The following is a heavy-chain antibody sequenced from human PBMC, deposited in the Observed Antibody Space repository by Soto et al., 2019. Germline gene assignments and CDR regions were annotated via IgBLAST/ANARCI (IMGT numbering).Heavy chain of an antibody. CDR2: ISGSGGST. J-gene: IGHJ4*02. CDR1: GFTFSSYA. V-gene: IGHV3-23*01. D-gene: IGHD6-19*01. Sequence: EVQLLESGGGLVQPGGSLRLSCAASGFTFSSYAMSWVRQAPGKGLEWVSAISGSGGSTYYADSVKGRFTISRDNPKNTLYLQMNSLRAEDTAVYYCAKVPPSGWYEGYYFDYWGQGTLVTVSS. CDR3: AKVPPSGWYEGYYFDY.